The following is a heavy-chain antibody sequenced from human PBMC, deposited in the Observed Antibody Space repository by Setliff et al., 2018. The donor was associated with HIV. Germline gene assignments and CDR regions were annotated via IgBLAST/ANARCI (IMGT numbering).Heavy chain of an antibody. CDR2: ISHGGRS. CDR1: NGSFSVYY. CDR3: ALLEVPLIEGISPAL. D-gene: IGHD3-22*01. Sequence: SETLSLTCAVYNGSFSVYYWTWVRQPPGKELEWIGEISHGGRSTYNPSLKSRVAISVDTSKNQFSLKLNTVTAADTALYFCALLEVPLIEGISPALWGQGTQVTVSS. V-gene: IGHV4-34*01. J-gene: IGHJ4*02.